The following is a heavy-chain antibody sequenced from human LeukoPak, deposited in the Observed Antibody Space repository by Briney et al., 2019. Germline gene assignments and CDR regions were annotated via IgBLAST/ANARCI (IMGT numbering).Heavy chain of an antibody. V-gene: IGHV1-46*01. CDR3: ARDRDLSSSWHYHYYYGMDV. D-gene: IGHD6-13*01. J-gene: IGHJ6*02. Sequence: ASVKVSCKASGYTFTSYYMHWVRQAPGQGLEWMGIINPSGGSTSYAQKFQGRVTMTRDTSTSTVYMELSSLRSEDTAVYYCARDRDLSSSWHYHYYYGMDVWGQGTTVTVSS. CDR2: INPSGGST. CDR1: GYTFTSYY.